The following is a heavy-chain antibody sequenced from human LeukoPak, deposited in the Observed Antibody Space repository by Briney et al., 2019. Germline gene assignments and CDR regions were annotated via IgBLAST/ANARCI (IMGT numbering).Heavy chain of an antibody. CDR2: IYYSGST. CDR3: ARSAPYYDILTGLRGAFDI. V-gene: IGHV4-59*01. J-gene: IGHJ3*02. Sequence: SQTLSLPCTVSGGSISSYYWSWIRQPPGKGLEWIGYIYYSGSTNYNPSLKSRVTISVDTSKNQFSLKLSSVTAADTAVYYCARSAPYYDILTGLRGAFDIWGQGTMVTVSS. CDR1: GGSISSYY. D-gene: IGHD3-9*01.